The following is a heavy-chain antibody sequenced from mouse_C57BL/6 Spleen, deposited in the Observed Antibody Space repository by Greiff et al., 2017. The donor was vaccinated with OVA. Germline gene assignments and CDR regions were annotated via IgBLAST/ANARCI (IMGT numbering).Heavy chain of an antibody. J-gene: IGHJ4*01. CDR1: GYTFTSYW. CDR3: ARDDYEWMDY. CDR2: IYPGRGST. D-gene: IGHD2-4*01. Sequence: QVHVKQPGAELVKPGASVKMSCKASGYTFTSYWITWVKQRPGQGLEWIGDIYPGRGSTNYNEKFKSKATLTVDTSSSTAYMQLSSLTSEDSAVYYCARDDYEWMDYWGQGTSVTVSS. V-gene: IGHV1-55*01.